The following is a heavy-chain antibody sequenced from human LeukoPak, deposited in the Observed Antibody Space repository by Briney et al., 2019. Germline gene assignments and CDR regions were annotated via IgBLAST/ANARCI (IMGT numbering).Heavy chain of an antibody. V-gene: IGHV3-7*01. CDR1: GFTFSSYW. J-gene: IGHJ4*02. CDR2: IKQDGSEK. Sequence: PGGSLRLSCAASGFTFSSYWMSWVRQAPGKGLEWVANIKQDGSEKYYVDSVKGRFTISRDNAKNSLYLQMNSLRAEDTAVYYCARGSLQWLVLNDPYYFDYWGQGTLVTVSS. D-gene: IGHD6-19*01. CDR3: ARGSLQWLVLNDPYYFDY.